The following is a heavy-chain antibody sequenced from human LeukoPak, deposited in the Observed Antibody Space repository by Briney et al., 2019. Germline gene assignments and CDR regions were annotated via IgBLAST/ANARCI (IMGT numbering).Heavy chain of an antibody. V-gene: IGHV4-59*01. J-gene: IGHJ5*02. CDR2: IYYSGST. CDR3: ARGHDRNFFGSKPFDP. D-gene: IGHD3-10*01. CDR1: VGSISDYY. Sequence: SETLSLTCTVSVGSISDYYWTWIRQPPGKGLEWIGYIYYSGSTNYNPSLKSRVTISVDTSKNQFSLNLSSVPAADTAVYYCARGHDRNFFGSKPFDPWGQGTLVTVSS.